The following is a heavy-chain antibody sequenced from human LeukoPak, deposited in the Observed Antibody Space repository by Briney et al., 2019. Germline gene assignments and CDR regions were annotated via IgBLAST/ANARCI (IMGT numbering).Heavy chain of an antibody. J-gene: IGHJ5*02. CDR1: GGSISSYY. D-gene: IGHD3-10*01. CDR2: INHSGST. Sequence: SETLSLTCTVSGGSISSYYWSWIRQPPGKGLEWIGEINHSGSTNYNPSLKSRVTISVDTSKNQFSLKLSSVTAADTAVYYCARGGTKRAMVRGVINKYNWFDPWGQGTLVTVSS. CDR3: ARGGTKRAMVRGVINKYNWFDP. V-gene: IGHV4-34*01.